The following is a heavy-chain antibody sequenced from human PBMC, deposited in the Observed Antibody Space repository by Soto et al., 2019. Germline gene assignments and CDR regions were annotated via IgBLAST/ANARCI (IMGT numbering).Heavy chain of an antibody. CDR1: GFTFSSYW. CDR3: ARDINYRFLEWLSPLNWFDP. D-gene: IGHD3-3*01. Sequence: PGGSLRLSCAASGFTFSSYWMSWVRQAPGKGLEWVANIKQDGSEKYYVDSVKGRFTISRDNAKNSLYLQMNSLRAEDTAVYYCARDINYRFLEWLSPLNWFDPWGQGTLVTVSS. V-gene: IGHV3-7*01. CDR2: IKQDGSEK. J-gene: IGHJ5*02.